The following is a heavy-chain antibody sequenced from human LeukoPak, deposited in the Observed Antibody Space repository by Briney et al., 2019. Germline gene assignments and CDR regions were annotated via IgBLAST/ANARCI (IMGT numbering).Heavy chain of an antibody. Sequence: ASVKVSCKASGYTFTNYGITWVRQAPGQGLEWMGWISPYKGNTNYAQKVQGRVTLTTDTSTNTVYMELRSLRSDDTAVYYCATEGGWGPTDYGDNVYWGQGTLVTVPS. V-gene: IGHV1-18*01. J-gene: IGHJ4*02. CDR3: ATEGGWGPTDYGDNVY. D-gene: IGHD4-17*01. CDR1: GYTFTNYG. CDR2: ISPYKGNT.